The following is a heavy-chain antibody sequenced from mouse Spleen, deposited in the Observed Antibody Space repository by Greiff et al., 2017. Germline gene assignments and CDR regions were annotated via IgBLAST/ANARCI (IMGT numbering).Heavy chain of an antibody. Sequence: VQLVESGPGLVQPSQSLSITCTVSGFSLTNYAVHWVCQSPGKGLEWLGVIWSDGSTDYNAAFISRLSISKDNSKSQVFFKMNSLQADDTAIYYCARNGGYDGSLYYFDYWGQGTTLTVSS. D-gene: IGHD2-1*01. V-gene: IGHV2-4-1*01. J-gene: IGHJ2*01. CDR3: ARNGGYDGSLYYFDY. CDR1: GFSLTNYA. CDR2: IWSDGST.